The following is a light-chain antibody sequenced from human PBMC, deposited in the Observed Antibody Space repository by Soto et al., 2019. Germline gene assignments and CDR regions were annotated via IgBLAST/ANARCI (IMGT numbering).Light chain of an antibody. V-gene: IGKV3-15*01. CDR1: QSVSNN. J-gene: IGKJ1*01. Sequence: EIVMTQSPATLSVSPGERVTVSCWASQSVSNNLVWYQQKPGQAPRLLIYGASTRATGIPARFSGSGSGTDFTLTISSLQSEDFAVYYCQQYYDWPRTFGQGTKVEVK. CDR3: QQYYDWPRT. CDR2: GAS.